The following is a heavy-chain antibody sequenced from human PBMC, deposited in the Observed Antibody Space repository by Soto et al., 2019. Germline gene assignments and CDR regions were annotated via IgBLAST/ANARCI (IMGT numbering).Heavy chain of an antibody. CDR2: ISGNGGST. J-gene: IGHJ6*02. Sequence: GSLRLSCAASGFTFSSYAMSWVRQAPGKGLEWVSAISGNGGSTYYADSVKGRFTISRDNSKNTLYLQMNSLRAEDTAVYYCAKSHRYYYYGMDVWGQGTTVTVSS. V-gene: IGHV3-23*01. CDR1: GFTFSSYA. CDR3: AKSHRYYYYGMDV.